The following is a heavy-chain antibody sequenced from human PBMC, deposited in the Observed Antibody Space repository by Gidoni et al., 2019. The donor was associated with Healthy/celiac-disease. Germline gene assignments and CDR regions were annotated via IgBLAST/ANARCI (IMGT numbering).Heavy chain of an antibody. CDR2: ISWNSGSI. J-gene: IGHJ6*02. CDR1: GFTFDDSA. D-gene: IGHD2-15*01. CDR3: AKDRSGGSATAYYYYGMDV. V-gene: IGHV3-9*01. Sequence: EVHLVESGGGLVQPGRSLRLSCAAPGFTFDDSAMHWVRQAPGKGLEWVSGISWNSGSIGYADSVKGRFTISRDNAKNSLYLQMDSLRAEDTALYYCAKDRSGGSATAYYYYGMDVWGQGTTVTVSS.